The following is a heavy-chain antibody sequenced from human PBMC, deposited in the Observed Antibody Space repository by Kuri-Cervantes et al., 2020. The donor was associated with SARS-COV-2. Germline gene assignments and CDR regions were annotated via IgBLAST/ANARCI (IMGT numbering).Heavy chain of an antibody. V-gene: IGHV3-23*01. CDR1: GFTFSSYA. Sequence: GGSLRLSCAASGFTFSSYAMSWVRQAPGKGLVWVSAISGSGGSTYYADSVKGRFTISRDNSKNTLYLQMNSLRAEDTAVYYCAKDYSVLRFLGGRGGFDYWGQGTLVTVSS. CDR2: ISGSGGST. J-gene: IGHJ4*02. D-gene: IGHD3-3*01. CDR3: AKDYSVLRFLGGRGGFDY.